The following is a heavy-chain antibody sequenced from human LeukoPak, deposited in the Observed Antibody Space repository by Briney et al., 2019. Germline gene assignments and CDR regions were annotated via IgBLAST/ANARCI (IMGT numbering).Heavy chain of an antibody. CDR1: GFTFSSYS. V-gene: IGHV3-21*01. J-gene: IGHJ6*03. D-gene: IGHD3-10*01. Sequence: PGGSLRLSCAASGFTFSSYSMNWVRQAPGKGLEWVSSISSSSSYIYYADSVKGRFTISRDNAKNSLYLQMNSLRAEDTAVYYCARDYGWYGSGSSRMDVWGKGTTVTVSS. CDR3: ARDYGWYGSGSSRMDV. CDR2: ISSSSSYI.